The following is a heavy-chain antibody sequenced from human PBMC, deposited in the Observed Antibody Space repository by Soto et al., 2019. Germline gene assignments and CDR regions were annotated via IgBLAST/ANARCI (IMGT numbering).Heavy chain of an antibody. J-gene: IGHJ3*02. V-gene: IGHV3-23*01. CDR2: ISGSGGST. CDR3: AKDRSGWYDAFDI. Sequence: EVQLLESGGGLVQPGGSLRLSCAASGFTFSSYAMSWVRQAPGKGLEWVSAISGSGGSTYYADSVKGRFTISRDNSKNTLYLQMNSLRAEDAAVYYCAKDRSGWYDAFDIWGQGTMVTVSS. D-gene: IGHD6-19*01. CDR1: GFTFSSYA.